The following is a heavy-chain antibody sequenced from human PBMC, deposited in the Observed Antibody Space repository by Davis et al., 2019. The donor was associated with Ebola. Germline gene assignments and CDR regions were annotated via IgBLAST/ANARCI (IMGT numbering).Heavy chain of an antibody. CDR3: AKDTSNIWFDI. CDR2: VNSNGGYT. D-gene: IGHD1-26*01. J-gene: IGHJ3*02. CDR1: GFSFSNYA. V-gene: IGHV3-23*01. Sequence: GESLKISCAPSGFSFSNYAMSWARQAPGKGLEWVSAVNSNGGYTYYADSVKGRFTISRDNSKNTLYLQMNSLRAEDTALYYCAKDTSNIWFDIWGQGTMVTVSS.